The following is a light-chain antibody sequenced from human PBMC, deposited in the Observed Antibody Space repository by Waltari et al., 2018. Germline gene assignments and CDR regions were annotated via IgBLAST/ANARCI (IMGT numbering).Light chain of an antibody. CDR3: QQYNSYPWT. CDR1: QSISSW. J-gene: IGKJ1*01. V-gene: IGKV1-5*03. CDR2: KAS. Sequence: DIQMTQSPSTLSASVGDRVPITCLASQSISSWLAWYQQKPGKAPKLLIYKASSLESGVPSRFSGSGSGTEFTLTISSLQPDDFATYYCQQYNSYPWTFGQGTKVEIK.